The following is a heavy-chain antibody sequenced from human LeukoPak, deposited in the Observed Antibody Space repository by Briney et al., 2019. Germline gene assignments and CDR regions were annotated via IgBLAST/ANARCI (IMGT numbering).Heavy chain of an antibody. D-gene: IGHD3-22*01. CDR2: ISSSGSTI. V-gene: IGHV3-11*01. CDR1: GFTFSDYY. Sequence: GSLRLSCAASGFTFSDYYMSWIRQAPGKGLEWVSYISSSGSTIYYADSVKGRFTISRDNAKNSLYLQMNSLRAEDTAVCYCAILSGSSGYYWGFDHWGQGTLVTVSS. CDR3: AILSGSSGYYWGFDH. J-gene: IGHJ4*02.